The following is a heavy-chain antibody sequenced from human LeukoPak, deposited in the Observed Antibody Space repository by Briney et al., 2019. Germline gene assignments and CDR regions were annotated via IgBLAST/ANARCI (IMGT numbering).Heavy chain of an antibody. CDR3: ARLRGGQTTPHAFDI. CDR2: ISSSSSYI. D-gene: IGHD1-1*01. CDR1: GFTFSSYS. Sequence: PGGSLRLSCAASGFTFSSYSMNWVRQAPGKGLEWVSSISSSSSYIYYADSVKARFTISRDNAKNSLYLQMNSLRAEDTAVYYCARLRGGQTTPHAFDIWGQGTMVTVSS. J-gene: IGHJ3*02. V-gene: IGHV3-21*01.